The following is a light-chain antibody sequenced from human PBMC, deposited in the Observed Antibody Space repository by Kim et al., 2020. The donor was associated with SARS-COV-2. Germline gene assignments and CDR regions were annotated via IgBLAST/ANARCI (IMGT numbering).Light chain of an antibody. V-gene: IGLV1-36*01. CDR3: ETWDDSVNGWV. CDR2: YND. J-gene: IGLJ3*02. Sequence: ELTQPPSVSEAPWQRVTISCSGNSSNIGNNAVNWYQQFPGKAPKLLIYYNDLLSSGVSDRFSGSKSGTSASLAISGLQSEDEADYYCETWDDSVNGWVFGRGTQLTVL. CDR1: SSNIGNNA.